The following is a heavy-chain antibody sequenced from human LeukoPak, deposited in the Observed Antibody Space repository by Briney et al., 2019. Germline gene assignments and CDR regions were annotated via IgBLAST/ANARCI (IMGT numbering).Heavy chain of an antibody. V-gene: IGHV4-59*01. J-gene: IGHJ3*02. Sequence: SETLSLTCTVSGGSISSYYWRWIRQPPGKGLEWIGYIYYSGSTNYNPSLKSRVTISVDTSKNQFSLKLSSVTAADTAVYYCASYDYGGRDAFDIWGQGTMVTVSS. D-gene: IGHD4/OR15-4a*01. CDR1: GGSISSYY. CDR2: IYYSGST. CDR3: ASYDYGGRDAFDI.